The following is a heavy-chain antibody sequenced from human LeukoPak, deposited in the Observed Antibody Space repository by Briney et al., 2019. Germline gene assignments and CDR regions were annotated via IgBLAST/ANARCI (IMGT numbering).Heavy chain of an antibody. V-gene: IGHV3-23*01. CDR2: IRGDGGVT. CDR3: GRDPNGDYIGAFDF. J-gene: IGHJ3*01. Sequence: GSLRLSCAASGFTFSNYAMTWVRLAPGKGLEWVSSIRGDGGVTYYADSVRGRFTMPRDNSKNTLYLQMNSLRADDTAVYYCGRDPNGDYIGAFDFWGQGTLVTVSS. D-gene: IGHD4-17*01. CDR1: GFTFSNYA.